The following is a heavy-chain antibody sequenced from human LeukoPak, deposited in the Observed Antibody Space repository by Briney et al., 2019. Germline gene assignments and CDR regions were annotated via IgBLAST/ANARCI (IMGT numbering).Heavy chain of an antibody. D-gene: IGHD1-26*01. CDR2: ISYDGSNK. V-gene: IGHV3-30*03. CDR3: VRDGGSYYGDAFDI. CDR1: GFTFSSYG. J-gene: IGHJ3*02. Sequence: GGSLRLSCAASGFTFSSYGMHWVRQAPGKGLEWVAVISYDGSNKYYADSVKGRFTISRDNSKNTLYLQMNSLRAEDTAVYYCVRDGGSYYGDAFDIWGHGTMVTVSS.